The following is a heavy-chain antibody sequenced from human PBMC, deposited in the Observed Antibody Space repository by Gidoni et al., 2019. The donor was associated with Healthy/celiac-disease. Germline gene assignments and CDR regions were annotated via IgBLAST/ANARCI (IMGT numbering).Heavy chain of an antibody. CDR2: ISGSGGST. D-gene: IGHD4-17*01. Sequence: EVQLLESGGGLVQPGGSRRLSCSASGFTFSSYAMSWVRQAPGKGLEWVSAISGSGGSTYYADSVKGRFTISRDNSKNTLYLQMNSLRAEDTAVYYCAKRKGRYYGDYYFDYWGQGTLVTVSS. CDR3: AKRKGRYYGDYYFDY. CDR1: GFTFSSYA. J-gene: IGHJ4*02. V-gene: IGHV3-23*01.